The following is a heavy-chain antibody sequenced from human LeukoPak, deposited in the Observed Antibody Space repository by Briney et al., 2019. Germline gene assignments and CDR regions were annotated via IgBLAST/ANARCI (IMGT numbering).Heavy chain of an antibody. CDR2: IYTSGST. V-gene: IGHV4-61*02. Sequence: SQTLSLTCTVSGGSISRGSYYWSWIRQSAGKGLEWIGRIYTSGSTNYNPSLKSRVTISVDKSKNQFSLKLSSVTAADTAVYYCARAPGSSCGGDCYFDYWGQGTQVTVSS. CDR1: GGSISRGSYY. J-gene: IGHJ4*02. CDR3: ARAPGSSCGGDCYFDY. D-gene: IGHD2-21*02.